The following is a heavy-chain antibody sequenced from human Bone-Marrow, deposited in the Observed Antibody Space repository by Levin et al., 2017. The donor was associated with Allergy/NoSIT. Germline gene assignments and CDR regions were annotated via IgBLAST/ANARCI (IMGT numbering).Heavy chain of an antibody. V-gene: IGHV3-33*01. CDR2: IWYDGSNK. CDR3: ARDRSVSYFWF. Sequence: PGGSLRLSCAASGFPFSSYGMHWVRQGPGKGLEWVASIWYDGSNKYYADSVKGRFTISRDNSKNPVYLEMNGLRADDTATYHCARDRSVSYFWFWGQGTLVTVSS. CDR1: GFPFSSYG. D-gene: IGHD3-16*01. J-gene: IGHJ4*02.